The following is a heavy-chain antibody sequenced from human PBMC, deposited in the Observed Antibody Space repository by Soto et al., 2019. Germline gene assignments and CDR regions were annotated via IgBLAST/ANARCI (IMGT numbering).Heavy chain of an antibody. D-gene: IGHD1-7*01. CDR1: GFTFSSYA. CDR3: AKDPRTTRASLMDV. Sequence: GGSLRLSCAASGFTFSSYAMGWVRQAPGKGLGWVSAISASGGNPYYADPVKGRFTISRDTSKNTLHLQMNSLRADDTAVYYCAKDPRTTRASLMDVWGQGTTVTVSS. CDR2: ISASGGNP. J-gene: IGHJ6*02. V-gene: IGHV3-23*01.